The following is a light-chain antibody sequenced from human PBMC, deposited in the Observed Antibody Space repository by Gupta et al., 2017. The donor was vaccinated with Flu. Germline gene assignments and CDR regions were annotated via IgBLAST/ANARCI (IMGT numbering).Light chain of an antibody. Sequence: DIQMTQSPSSLSASVGDRVTITCRASQSISTYLNWYQQKPGKAPNLLIYAASSLQSGVPSRFSGSGSGTDFTLTISSLQPEDFVTYYCQQSDSTPYTFGQGTKVEIK. J-gene: IGKJ2*01. CDR2: AAS. V-gene: IGKV1-39*01. CDR1: QSISTY. CDR3: QQSDSTPYT.